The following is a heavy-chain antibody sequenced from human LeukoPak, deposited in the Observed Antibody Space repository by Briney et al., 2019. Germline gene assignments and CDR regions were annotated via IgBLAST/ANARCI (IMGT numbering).Heavy chain of an antibody. D-gene: IGHD1-26*01. Sequence: SETLSLTCTVSGGSISSYYWSWIRQPPGKGLEWIGYIYYSGSTNYNPSLKSRVTISVDTSKNQFSLKLSSVTAADTAVYYCARVVGATGWFGPWGQGTLVTVSS. CDR2: IYYSGST. J-gene: IGHJ5*02. V-gene: IGHV4-59*01. CDR3: ARVVGATGWFGP. CDR1: GGSISSYY.